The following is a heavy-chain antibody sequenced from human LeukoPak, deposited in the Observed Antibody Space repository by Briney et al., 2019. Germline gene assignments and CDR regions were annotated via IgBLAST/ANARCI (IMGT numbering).Heavy chain of an antibody. D-gene: IGHD1-26*01. CDR3: AREGSRVGAPKPPSDY. CDR1: GYTFSGYY. J-gene: IGHJ4*02. V-gene: IGHV1-2*02. Sequence: GASVKVSCKASGYTFSGYYMHWVRQAPGQGLEWVGWINPNSGGTNYAQNFQGGVTITRDTSISTVYMELSSLRSDDTAVYFCAREGSRVGAPKPPSDYWGQGTLVTVSS. CDR2: INPNSGGT.